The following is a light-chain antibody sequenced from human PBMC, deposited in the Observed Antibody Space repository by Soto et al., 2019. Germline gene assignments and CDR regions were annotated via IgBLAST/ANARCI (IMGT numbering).Light chain of an antibody. CDR3: QQDNNWPPLT. J-gene: IGKJ4*01. CDR2: TVS. Sequence: EVVMPQSPATLSVSPGERATLSCRASQSVGDRLARYQQKPGQAPRLLMYTVSARASGVPARFSGSGSGTEFTLTISSLQSEDFAGYYCQQDNNWPPLTCGGGTKVEIK. CDR1: QSVGDR. V-gene: IGKV3-15*01.